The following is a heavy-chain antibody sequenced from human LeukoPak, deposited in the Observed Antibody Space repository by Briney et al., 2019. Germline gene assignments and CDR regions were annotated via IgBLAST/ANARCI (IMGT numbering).Heavy chain of an antibody. Sequence: GASVKVSCKASGGTFSSYAISWVRQAPGQGLEWMGGIIPIFGTANYAQKFQGRVTITADESTSTAYMELSSLRSEDTAVYYCARANSGSYRYYYYYYMDVWGKGTTVTVSS. CDR3: ARANSGSYRYYYYYYMDV. D-gene: IGHD1-26*01. CDR1: GGTFSSYA. V-gene: IGHV1-69*13. J-gene: IGHJ6*03. CDR2: IIPIFGTA.